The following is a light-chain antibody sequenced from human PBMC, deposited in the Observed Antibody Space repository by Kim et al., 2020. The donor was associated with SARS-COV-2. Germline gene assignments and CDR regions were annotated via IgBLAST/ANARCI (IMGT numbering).Light chain of an antibody. CDR2: GPS. CDR3: QQHGTSPRT. J-gene: IGKJ1*01. V-gene: IGKV3-20*01. CDR1: QSVGISY. Sequence: GEKPTIPSRPSQSVGISYLACYPQQPGQPPTLLMYGPSSRPTGIPDRFSGSGSGTALSPTTSRRVPEDFAVSDCQQHGTSPRTFGQGTKVDIK.